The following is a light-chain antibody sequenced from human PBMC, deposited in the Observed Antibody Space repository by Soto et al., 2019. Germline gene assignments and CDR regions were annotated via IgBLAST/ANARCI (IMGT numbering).Light chain of an antibody. V-gene: IGKV3-15*01. CDR2: GAS. CDR1: QSIGSN. J-gene: IGKJ3*01. CDR3: QQYDNWPRT. Sequence: EIVMTQSPATLSVSPGERATLSCRASQSIGSNLAWYQQIPGQAPRLLIYGASTRTTGIPARFSGSGSGTEFTLTISSLQSEDCAVYYCQQYDNWPRTFGPGTKVNIK.